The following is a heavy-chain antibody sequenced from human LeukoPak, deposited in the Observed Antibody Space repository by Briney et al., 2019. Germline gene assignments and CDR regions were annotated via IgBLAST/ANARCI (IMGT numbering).Heavy chain of an antibody. CDR1: GFTFSSHW. J-gene: IGHJ4*02. D-gene: IGHD3-3*01. CDR3: ARDDFWSGCLDY. V-gene: IGHV3-7*01. Sequence: GGSLRLXCAASGFTFSSHWMSWVRRAPGKGLESVANIKQDGSEKYYVDSVKGRFTISRDNAKNSLYLQMNSLRAEDTAVYYCARDDFWSGCLDYWGQGTLVTVSS. CDR2: IKQDGSEK.